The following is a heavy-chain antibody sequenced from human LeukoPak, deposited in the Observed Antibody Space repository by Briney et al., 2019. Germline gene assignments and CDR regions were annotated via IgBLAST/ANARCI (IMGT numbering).Heavy chain of an antibody. CDR1: GLFFNDAW. D-gene: IGHD4-17*01. CDR2: ITSGGAT. J-gene: IGHJ4*02. CDR3: TWMATVRTVDF. V-gene: IGHV3-15*01. Sequence: GGSLRLSCIVSGLFFNDAWMSWVRRAPGKGLEWVGRITSGGATDYAAPVKGRFIISRDNSKGTFYLQMNSLKTDDTAMYYCTWMATVRTVDFWGQGTLVIVSS.